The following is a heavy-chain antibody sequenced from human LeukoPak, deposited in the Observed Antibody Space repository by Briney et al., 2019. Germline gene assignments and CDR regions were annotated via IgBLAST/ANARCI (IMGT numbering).Heavy chain of an antibody. J-gene: IGHJ4*02. CDR1: GYTFTSYY. CDR2: INPSGGST. CDR3: ARDLWNYPFDY. V-gene: IGHV1-46*01. D-gene: IGHD1-7*01. Sequence: ASVKVSCKASGYTFTSYYMHWVRQAPGQGLEWMGIINPSGGSTSYAQKFQGRVAMTRDMSTSTVYMELSSLRSDDTAVYYCARDLWNYPFDYWGQGTLVTVSS.